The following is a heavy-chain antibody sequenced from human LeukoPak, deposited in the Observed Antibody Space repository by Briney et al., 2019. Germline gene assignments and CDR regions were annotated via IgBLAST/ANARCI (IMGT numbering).Heavy chain of an antibody. J-gene: IGHJ4*02. V-gene: IGHV3-11*04. CDR3: ARGLAGGRWLQLMGFDY. D-gene: IGHD5-24*01. Sequence: PGGSLRLSCAASGFTFSDYYMSWIRQAPGKGLEWVSNISSSGSTIYYADSVKGRFTISRDNAKNSLYLQMKSLRVEDTAVYYCARGLAGGRWLQLMGFDYWGQGTLVTVSS. CDR1: GFTFSDYY. CDR2: ISSSGSTI.